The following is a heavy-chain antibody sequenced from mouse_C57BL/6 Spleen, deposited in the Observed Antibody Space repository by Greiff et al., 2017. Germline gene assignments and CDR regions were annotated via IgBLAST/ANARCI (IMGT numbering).Heavy chain of an antibody. J-gene: IGHJ3*01. Sequence: EVKLQESGAELVRPGASVKLSCTASGFNIKDDYMHWVKQRPEQGLEWIGWIDPENGDTEYASKFQGKATITADTSSNTAYLQLSSLTSEDTAVYYCTTDYYGSPSWFAYWGQGTLVTVSA. CDR3: TTDYYGSPSWFAY. D-gene: IGHD1-1*01. V-gene: IGHV14-4*01. CDR2: IDPENGDT. CDR1: GFNIKDDY.